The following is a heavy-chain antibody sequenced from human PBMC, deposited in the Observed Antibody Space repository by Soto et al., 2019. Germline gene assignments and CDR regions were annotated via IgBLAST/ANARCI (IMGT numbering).Heavy chain of an antibody. D-gene: IGHD2-2*01. CDR3: ARDRGIVVVPAAPVGNYYCYYGMDV. CDR2: ISAYNGNT. V-gene: IGHV1-18*01. Sequence: ASVKVSCKASGYTFTSYGISWVRQAPGQGLEWMGWISAYNGNTNYAQKLQGRVTMTTDTSTSTAYMELRSLRSDDTAVYYCARDRGIVVVPAAPVGNYYCYYGMDVWGQGTTVTVSS. J-gene: IGHJ6*02. CDR1: GYTFTSYG.